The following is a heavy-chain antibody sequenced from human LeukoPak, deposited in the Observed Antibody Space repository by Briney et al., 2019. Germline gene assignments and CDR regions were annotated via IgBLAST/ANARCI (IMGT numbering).Heavy chain of an antibody. CDR2: ISAYNGNT. D-gene: IGHD3-22*01. J-gene: IGHJ4*02. V-gene: IGHV1-18*01. CDR1: GYTFTSYG. CDR3: ARAGDYDSSGYYYGYFDY. Sequence: ASVKVSCKASGYTFTSYGISWVRQAPGQGLEWMGWISAYNGNTNYAQKLQGRVTMTTDTSTSTAYMELRSLRSDDTAVYYCARAGDYDSSGYYYGYFDYWGQGTLVTVSS.